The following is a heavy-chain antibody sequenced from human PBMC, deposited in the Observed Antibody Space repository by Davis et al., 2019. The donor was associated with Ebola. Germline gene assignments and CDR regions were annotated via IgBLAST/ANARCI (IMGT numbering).Heavy chain of an antibody. Sequence: GESLKISCAASGLIFRSYVMSWVRQAPGKGLEWVSTLGTSADTYYADSVKGRFTISRDNSKNTLYLQMNGLRVEDTAIYFCVKNTSNIWFDIWGQGTMVTVSS. J-gene: IGHJ3*02. V-gene: IGHV3-23*01. D-gene: IGHD1-26*01. CDR1: GLIFRSYV. CDR3: VKNTSNIWFDI. CDR2: LGTSADT.